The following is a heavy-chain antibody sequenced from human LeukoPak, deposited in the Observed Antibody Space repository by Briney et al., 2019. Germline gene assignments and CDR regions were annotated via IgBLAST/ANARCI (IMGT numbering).Heavy chain of an antibody. CDR1: GYTFTGYY. CDR2: INPNSGGT. V-gene: IGHV1-2*02. Sequence: ASVKVSCKASGYTFTGYYMHWVRQAPGQGLEWMGWINPNSGGTNYAQKFQGRVTMTRDTSISTAYMELSRLRSDDTAVYYCARPHDFWCGYSSGYFDYWGQGSQVSVSS. D-gene: IGHD3-3*01. CDR3: ARPHDFWCGYSSGYFDY. J-gene: IGHJ4*02.